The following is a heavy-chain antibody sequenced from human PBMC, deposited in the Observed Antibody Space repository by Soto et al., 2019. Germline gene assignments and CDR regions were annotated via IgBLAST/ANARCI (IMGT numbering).Heavy chain of an antibody. CDR1: GFTFSSYA. D-gene: IGHD4-17*01. CDR3: AKDYSTVTTDPLSVVLFDY. V-gene: IGHV3-23*01. J-gene: IGHJ4*02. Sequence: EVQLLESGGGLVQPGGSLRLSCAASGFTFSSYAMSWVRQAPGKGLEWVAIITSDGRTYYADSVKGRFTISRDNSKNTVYLQMNSLRAEDTAVYYCAKDYSTVTTDPLSVVLFDYWGQGDLVTVSS. CDR2: IITSDGRT.